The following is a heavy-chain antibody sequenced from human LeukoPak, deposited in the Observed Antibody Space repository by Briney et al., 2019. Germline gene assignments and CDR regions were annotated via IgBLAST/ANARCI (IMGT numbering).Heavy chain of an antibody. CDR1: GYTFTSYD. V-gene: IGHV1-18*01. Sequence: ASVKVSCKSSGYTFTSYDIIWVRQAPGQGLERMGWISTYNGNTNYAQKLQGRVTMTTDTITTTAYMELRSLRSDDTAVYYCARDHSGNWFDPWGQGTLVTVSS. CDR3: ARDHSGNWFDP. D-gene: IGHD1-26*01. CDR2: ISTYNGNT. J-gene: IGHJ5*02.